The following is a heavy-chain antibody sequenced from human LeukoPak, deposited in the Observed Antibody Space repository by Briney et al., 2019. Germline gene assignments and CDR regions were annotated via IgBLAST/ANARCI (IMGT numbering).Heavy chain of an antibody. V-gene: IGHV5-51*01. Sequence: GESLKISCKASGYSLINHWIGWVRQMPGKGLDWMGIIYPGNADATYSPSFQGPVTISAVNSTTTVYLQWSSLKASDAAMYYCARQGSYDNSGYSFDYWGQGTLVTVSS. CDR1: GYSLINHW. CDR3: ARQGSYDNSGYSFDY. J-gene: IGHJ4*02. D-gene: IGHD3-22*01. CDR2: IYPGNADA.